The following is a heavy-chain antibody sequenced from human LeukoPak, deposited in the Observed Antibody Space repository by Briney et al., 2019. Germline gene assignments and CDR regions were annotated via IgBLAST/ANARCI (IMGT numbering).Heavy chain of an antibody. CDR1: GYTFTGYY. Sequence: ASVKVSCKASGYTFTGYYMHWVRQAPGQGLEWMGWINPNSGGTNYAQKFQGRVTMTRDTSISTAYMELSRLRSDDTAVYYSARTGLRFLTYYYMDVWGKGTTVTVSS. V-gene: IGHV1-2*02. J-gene: IGHJ6*03. D-gene: IGHD3-3*01. CDR3: ARTGLRFLTYYYMDV. CDR2: INPNSGGT.